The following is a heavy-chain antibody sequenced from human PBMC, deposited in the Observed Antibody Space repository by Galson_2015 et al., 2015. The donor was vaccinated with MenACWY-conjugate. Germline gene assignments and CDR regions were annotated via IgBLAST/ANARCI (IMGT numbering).Heavy chain of an antibody. CDR1: GFTFSTFG. D-gene: IGHD3-3*01. CDR2: ISTSGSRT. CDR3: AKASFGVTIGEVFAFDS. J-gene: IGHJ3*01. Sequence: SLRLSCAVSGFTFSTFGMSWVRQAPGKGLEWVAAISTSGSRTYYADSVKGRFIISRDNSDNRLYLQMNTLRAEDTALYYCAKASFGVTIGEVFAFDSWGQGTMINVPS. V-gene: IGHV3-23*05.